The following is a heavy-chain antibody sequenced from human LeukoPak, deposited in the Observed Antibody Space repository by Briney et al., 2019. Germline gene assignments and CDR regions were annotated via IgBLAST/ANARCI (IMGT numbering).Heavy chain of an antibody. CDR3: ARDADFYHFDY. Sequence: SETLSLTCTVSGGSISSYYWSWIRQPPGKGLEWIGYIYYSGSTNYNPSLKSRVTISVDTSKNQFSLKLSSVTVADTAVYYCARDADFYHFDYWGQGTLVTVSS. CDR2: IYYSGST. CDR1: GGSISSYY. D-gene: IGHD2/OR15-2a*01. J-gene: IGHJ4*02. V-gene: IGHV4-59*01.